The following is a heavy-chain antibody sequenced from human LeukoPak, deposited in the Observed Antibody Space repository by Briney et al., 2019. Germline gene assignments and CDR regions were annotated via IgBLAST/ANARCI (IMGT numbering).Heavy chain of an antibody. D-gene: IGHD3-10*01. Sequence: PGGSLRLSCAASGFTFSSYWMSWVRQAPGKGLEWVSGNSGSGGTTYYAESVKGRFTISRDNSKSTLYLQMNSLRAEDTAVYYCAKYFASGSYYKLPHWGQGTLVPVSS. J-gene: IGHJ1*01. CDR1: GFTFSSYW. CDR2: NSGSGGTT. CDR3: AKYFASGSYYKLPH. V-gene: IGHV3-23*01.